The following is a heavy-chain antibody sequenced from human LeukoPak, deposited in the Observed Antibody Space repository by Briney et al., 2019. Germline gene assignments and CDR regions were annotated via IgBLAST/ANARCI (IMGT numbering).Heavy chain of an antibody. CDR1: GFTVSSSY. CDR3: ARAFVTAAGFFDT. Sequence: GXSLRLSCAASGFTVSSSYMSWVGQAPGKGLEWVSVIYSGGDTHYAGSVKGRFTISRDNSVNTLYLQMNSLRTEDTAVYYCARAFVTAAGFFDTWGQGTLVTVSS. J-gene: IGHJ4*02. CDR2: IYSGGDT. V-gene: IGHV3-66*02. D-gene: IGHD6-13*01.